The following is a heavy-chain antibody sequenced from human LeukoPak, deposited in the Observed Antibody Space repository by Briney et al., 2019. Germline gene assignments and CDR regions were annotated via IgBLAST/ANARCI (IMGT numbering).Heavy chain of an antibody. J-gene: IGHJ4*02. D-gene: IGHD6-13*01. Sequence: GGSLRLSCAASGFTFSSYSMNWVRRAPEKGLEWGSSISSSTSYIYYADSVKGRFTISRDNAKNSLYLQMNSLRAEDTAVYYCARDDSSSWTAVAGGYDYWGQGTLVTVSS. CDR3: ARDDSSSWTAVAGGYDY. CDR1: GFTFSSYS. CDR2: ISSSTSYI. V-gene: IGHV3-21*01.